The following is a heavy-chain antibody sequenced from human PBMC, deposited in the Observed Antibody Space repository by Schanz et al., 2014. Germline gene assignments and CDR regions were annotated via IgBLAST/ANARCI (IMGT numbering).Heavy chain of an antibody. D-gene: IGHD3-22*01. CDR3: ARDIQYHYDTSGPVGAFDI. J-gene: IGHJ3*02. CDR2: IIPILGIA. V-gene: IGHV1-69*04. CDR1: GGTFSSYS. Sequence: QVQLVQSGAEVKKPGSSVKVSCKASGGTFSSYSISWVRQAPGQGLEWMGRIIPILGIANYAQKFQGRVTNTADKSTSTAYMDLSSLRSDDTAVYYCARDIQYHYDTSGPVGAFDIWGQGTVVTVSS.